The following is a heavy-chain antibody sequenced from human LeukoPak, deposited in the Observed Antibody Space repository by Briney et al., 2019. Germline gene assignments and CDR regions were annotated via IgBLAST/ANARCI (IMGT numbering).Heavy chain of an antibody. V-gene: IGHV3-33*01. CDR3: ARDLHPSYYLPDY. Sequence: PGGSLRPSCAASGFTFSSYGMHWARHAPGKGLEWVAVIWYGGSNKYYGDYVKGRFTISRDNSKNTLYLQMNSLRAEDTAVYHCARDLHPSYYLPDYWGQGTLVTVSS. D-gene: IGHD1-26*01. CDR2: IWYGGSNK. J-gene: IGHJ4*02. CDR1: GFTFSSYG.